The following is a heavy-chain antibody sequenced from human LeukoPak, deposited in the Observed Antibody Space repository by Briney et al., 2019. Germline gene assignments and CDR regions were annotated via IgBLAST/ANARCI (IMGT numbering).Heavy chain of an antibody. D-gene: IGHD6-13*01. CDR3: AGGGTSSSWYTPFDY. CDR2: INPNSGGT. Sequence: ASVKVSCKASGYTFTGYYMHWVRQAPGQGLEWMGWINPNSGGTNYAQKFQGRVTMTRDTSISTAYMELSRLRSDDTAVYYCAGGGTSSSWYTPFDYWGQGTLVTVSS. J-gene: IGHJ4*02. V-gene: IGHV1-2*02. CDR1: GYTFTGYY.